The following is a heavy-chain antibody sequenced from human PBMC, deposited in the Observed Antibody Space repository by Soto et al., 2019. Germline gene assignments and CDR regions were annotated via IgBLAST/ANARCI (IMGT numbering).Heavy chain of an antibody. V-gene: IGHV4-39*01. CDR1: GGSISSSSYY. CDR3: VKEQLVLPWDAFDI. Sequence: SETLSLTCTVSGGSISSSSYYWGWIRQPPGKGLEWIGSIYYSGSTYYNPSLKSRVTISVDTSKNQFSLKLSSVTAADTAVYYCVKEQLVLPWDAFDIWGQGTMVTVSS. CDR2: IYYSGST. J-gene: IGHJ3*02. D-gene: IGHD1-1*01.